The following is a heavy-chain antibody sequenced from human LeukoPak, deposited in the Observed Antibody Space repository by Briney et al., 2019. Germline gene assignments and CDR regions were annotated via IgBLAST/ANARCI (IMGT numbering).Heavy chain of an antibody. CDR1: GGSITSSSYY. CDR3: ARGGYYGSGNDFRFDP. V-gene: IGHV4-61*01. Sequence: SETLSLTCTVSGGSITSSSYYWSWIRQPPGKGLEWIGYIYYSGSTNYKPSLKSRVTISVDTSKNQFSLKLSSVTAADTAVYYCARGGYYGSGNDFRFDPWGQGTLVTVSS. CDR2: IYYSGST. D-gene: IGHD3-10*01. J-gene: IGHJ5*02.